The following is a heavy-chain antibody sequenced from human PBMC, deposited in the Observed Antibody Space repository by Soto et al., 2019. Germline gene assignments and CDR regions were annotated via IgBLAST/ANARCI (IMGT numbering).Heavy chain of an antibody. CDR3: ARVGSASMIVVVIAAY. CDR2: IRSKAYGGTT. CDR1: GLTFGDYA. D-gene: IGHD3-22*01. Sequence: PGGSLRLSCTTSGLTFGDYAMSWFRQAPGKGLEWVGFIRSKAYGGTTQYAASVKGRFTISRDDSKSIAYLQMNSLKTEDTAVYYCARVGSASMIVVVIAAYWGHGTMIAVSS. J-gene: IGHJ4*01. V-gene: IGHV3-49*03.